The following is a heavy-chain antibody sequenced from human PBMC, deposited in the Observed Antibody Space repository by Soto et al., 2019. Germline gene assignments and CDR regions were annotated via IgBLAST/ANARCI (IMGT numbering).Heavy chain of an antibody. V-gene: IGHV5-51*01. CDR1: GYSFTSYW. D-gene: IGHD6-25*01. Sequence: GESLKISCKGSGYSFTSYWIGWVRQMPGKGLEWMGIIYPGDSDTRYSPSFQGQVTISTDKSISTAYLQWSSLKSSDAAMYYCAKGQRTWPGAFDIWGQGTMVTVSS. CDR3: AKGQRTWPGAFDI. CDR2: IYPGDSDT. J-gene: IGHJ3*02.